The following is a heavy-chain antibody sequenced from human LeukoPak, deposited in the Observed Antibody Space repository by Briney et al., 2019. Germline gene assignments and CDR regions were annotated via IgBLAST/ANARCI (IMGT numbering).Heavy chain of an antibody. J-gene: IGHJ3*01. Sequence: GGSLRLSCAASGFTFSTFWMTWVRQAPGKGLEWVANIKEDGSEKFYVDSVKGRFTISRDNAKNSLDLQMNSLSGDDTAVYYCARVFGRWCTSITCSSYAFDFWGQGTMVTVSS. V-gene: IGHV3-7*04. CDR3: ARVFGRWCTSITCSSYAFDF. CDR1: GFTFSTFW. D-gene: IGHD2-8*01. CDR2: IKEDGSEK.